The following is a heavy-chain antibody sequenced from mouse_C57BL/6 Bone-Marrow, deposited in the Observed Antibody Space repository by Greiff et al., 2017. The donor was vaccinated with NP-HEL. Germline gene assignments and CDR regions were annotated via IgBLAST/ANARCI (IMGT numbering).Heavy chain of an antibody. CDR1: GFTFSDAW. Sequence: EVQLVESGGGLVQPGGSMKLSCAASGFTFSDAWMDWVRQSPEKGLEWVAEIRNKANNHATYYAESVKGRFTISRDDSKSSVYLQMNSLRAEDTGIYYCTRQHYYGSSPWFAYWGQGTLVTVSA. D-gene: IGHD1-1*01. CDR2: IRNKANNHAT. V-gene: IGHV6-6*01. CDR3: TRQHYYGSSPWFAY. J-gene: IGHJ3*01.